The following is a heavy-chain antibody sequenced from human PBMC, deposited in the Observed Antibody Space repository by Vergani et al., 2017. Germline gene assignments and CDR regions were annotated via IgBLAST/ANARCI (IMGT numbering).Heavy chain of an antibody. CDR1: GVSMQSGSFY. V-gene: IGHV4-61*02. J-gene: IGHJ5*02. CDR2: VYPSGTT. Sequence: QVQLHESGPGLVKPSETLSLICSVSGVSMQSGSFYWIWIRQTAERRLEWMGRVYPSGTTNYNPSLNGRVTIFVDKSKNLFSLRLNSVTAADTAVYYGARGETRTDWFDPWGQGTLVTVSS. D-gene: IGHD3/OR15-3a*01. CDR3: ARGETRTDWFDP.